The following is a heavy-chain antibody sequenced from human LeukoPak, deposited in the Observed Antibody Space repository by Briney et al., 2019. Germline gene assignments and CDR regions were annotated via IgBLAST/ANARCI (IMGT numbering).Heavy chain of an antibody. CDR3: ARMSPSSRYCSSTSCYGAFDI. V-gene: IGHV4-39*01. J-gene: IGHJ3*02. Sequence: SETLSLTCAVSGGSISSSSYYWGWIRQPPGKGLEWIGSIYYSGSTYYNPSLKSRVTISVDTSKNQFSLKLSSVTAADTAVYYCARMSPSSRYCSSTSCYGAFDIWGQGTMVTVSS. D-gene: IGHD2-2*01. CDR1: GGSISSSSYY. CDR2: IYYSGST.